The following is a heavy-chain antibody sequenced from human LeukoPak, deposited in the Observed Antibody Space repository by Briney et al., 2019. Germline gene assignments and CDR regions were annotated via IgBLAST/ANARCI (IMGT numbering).Heavy chain of an antibody. CDR2: ISGRGGTT. Sequence: GGSLRLSCAASGFTFSSHTMSWGRHAPGKGREWVSAISGRGGTTSYADSVNGQFTISRDNSKTTLYVQMNSMRAEDTAVYYCAKEAGQLVKRFDPWGQGTLVTVSS. J-gene: IGHJ5*02. CDR1: GFTFSSHT. D-gene: IGHD6-6*01. CDR3: AKEAGQLVKRFDP. V-gene: IGHV3-23*01.